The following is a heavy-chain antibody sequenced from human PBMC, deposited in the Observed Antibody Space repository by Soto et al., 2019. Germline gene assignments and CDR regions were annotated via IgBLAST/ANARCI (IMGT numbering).Heavy chain of an antibody. Sequence: ASVKISCKASGFSFTGYYIHWLRQAPGQGLEWMGWINAHSGGTEYAQKFQGRVTLTRDTSIATAYLTLTSLTSDDTALYYCARKYYDSSDRDYLDYWGQGTPVTVSS. D-gene: IGHD3-22*01. CDR2: INAHSGGT. V-gene: IGHV1-2*02. CDR3: ARKYYDSSDRDYLDY. J-gene: IGHJ4*02. CDR1: GFSFTGYY.